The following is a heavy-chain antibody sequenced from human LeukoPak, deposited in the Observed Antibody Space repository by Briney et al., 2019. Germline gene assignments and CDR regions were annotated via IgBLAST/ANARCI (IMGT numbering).Heavy chain of an antibody. CDR1: GYTFTGYY. CDR3: ARDLNYYDSSGYYPH. D-gene: IGHD3-22*01. Sequence: ASVKVSCKASGYTFTGYYMHWVRQAPGQGLEWMGCINPNSGGTNYAQKFRGRVTMTRDTSISTAYMELSRLRSDDTAVYYCARDLNYYDSSGYYPHWGQGTLVTVSS. V-gene: IGHV1-2*02. J-gene: IGHJ4*02. CDR2: INPNSGGT.